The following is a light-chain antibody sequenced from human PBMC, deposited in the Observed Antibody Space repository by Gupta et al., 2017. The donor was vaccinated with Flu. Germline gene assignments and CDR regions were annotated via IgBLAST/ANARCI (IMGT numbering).Light chain of an antibody. V-gene: IGLV1-51*01. J-gene: IGLJ3*02. CDR2: DNN. CDR1: SSNIGNNY. Sequence: QSVLTQPPSVSAAPGQKVIISCSGSSSNIGNNYVSWYQQLPGTAPKLLIYDNNKRPSGIPDRFSGSKSGTSATLGITGPQTGDEADYYCGTWDSSLSAQVFGGGTKLTVL. CDR3: GTWDSSLSAQV.